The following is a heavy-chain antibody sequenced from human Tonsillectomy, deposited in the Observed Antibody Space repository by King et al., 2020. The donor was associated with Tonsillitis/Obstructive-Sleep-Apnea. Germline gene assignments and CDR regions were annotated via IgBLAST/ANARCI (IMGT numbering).Heavy chain of an antibody. CDR1: GYTFTTYS. V-gene: IGHV1-18*01. CDR2: ISAYNGNT. D-gene: IGHD3-3*01. Sequence: VQLVESGAEVKKAGASVMVSCKASGYTFTTYSISWVRQAPGQGLEWMGWISAYNGNTNYAQRLQGRVTMTTDTSTSTAYMELRSLRSDDTAVYYCARAVVIISGHYYYYMDVWGKGTTVTVSS. CDR3: ARAVVIISGHYYYYMDV. J-gene: IGHJ6*03.